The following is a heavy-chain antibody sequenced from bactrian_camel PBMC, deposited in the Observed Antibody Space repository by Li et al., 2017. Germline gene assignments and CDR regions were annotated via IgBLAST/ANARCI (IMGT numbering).Heavy chain of an antibody. J-gene: IGHJ4*01. CDR2: MWPGGGST. V-gene: IGHV3S32*01. D-gene: IGHD3*01. CDR3: AADRSLRYGVHPARDYNF. Sequence: VQLVESGGGSVQTGGSLRLSCVVSGHSRGSNCVGWFRLPPGRAPAERDGVAAMWPGGGSTYYSDSVKGRFTISQDDRKRTLYLQMDHLKPEDTGMYYCAADRSLRYGVHPARDYNFWGQGTQVTVS. CDR1: GHSRGSNC.